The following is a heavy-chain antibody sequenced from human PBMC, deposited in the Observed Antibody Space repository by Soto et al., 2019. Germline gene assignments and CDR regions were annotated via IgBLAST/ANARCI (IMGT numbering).Heavy chain of an antibody. CDR1: GGTFSNYP. Sequence: VQLVQSGAEVKKPGSSVKVSCKASGGTFSNYPFIWVRQAPGQGLDWMGASIPIFGTTDYGQRIQGRVTITADESTNTAYMELSSLRSDDTAVYYCARGLYCGGGCYSHFDYWGQGTLVTVSS. CDR3: ARGLYCGGGCYSHFDY. J-gene: IGHJ4*02. D-gene: IGHD2-21*02. CDR2: SIPIFGTT. V-gene: IGHV1-69*01.